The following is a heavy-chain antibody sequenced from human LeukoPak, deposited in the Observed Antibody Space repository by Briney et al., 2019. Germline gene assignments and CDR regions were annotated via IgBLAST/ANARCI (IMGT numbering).Heavy chain of an antibody. CDR1: GGSLNHYY. CDR2: SYYRGGT. J-gene: IGHJ4*01. V-gene: IGHV4-59*08. CDR3: VRHGESGRHHAYFDY. Sequence: SETLSLTCTVSGGSLNHYYWGWIRQAAGGGLEWLAYSYYRGGTNYNSSLKSRVTISVDTSKNQSSLKVTSVTAGDTAIYYCVRHGESGRHHAYFDYWGHGALVTVSS. D-gene: IGHD3-10*01.